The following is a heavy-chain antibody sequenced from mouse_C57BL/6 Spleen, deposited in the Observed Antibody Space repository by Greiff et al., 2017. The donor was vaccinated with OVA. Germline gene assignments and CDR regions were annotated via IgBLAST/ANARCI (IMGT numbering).Heavy chain of an antibody. J-gene: IGHJ4*01. CDR3: ARGGAEDAMDY. CDR2: ISSGSSTI. V-gene: IGHV5-17*01. CDR1: GFTFSDYG. Sequence: EVKLMESGGGLVKPGGSLKLSCAASGFTFSDYGMHWVRQAPEKGLEWVAYISSGSSTIYYADTVKGRFTISRDNAKNTLFLQMTSLRSEDTAMYYCARGGAEDAMDYWGQGTSVTVSS.